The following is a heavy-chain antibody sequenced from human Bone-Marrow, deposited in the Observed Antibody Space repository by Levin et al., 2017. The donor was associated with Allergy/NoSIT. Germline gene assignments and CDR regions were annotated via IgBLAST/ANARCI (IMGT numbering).Heavy chain of an antibody. V-gene: IGHV1-46*02. D-gene: IGHD1-1*01. Sequence: RASVKVSCQTSGYTFNMYYMHWVRQAPGQGLEWMGVLDPTGSSTTNAQKFQGRLTMTGDSSTSTVYMELSGLKSEDTAFYFCARSGTGLGNNRFDPWGQGTLVTVSS. CDR2: LDPTGSST. J-gene: IGHJ5*02. CDR1: GYTFNMYY. CDR3: ARSGTGLGNNRFDP.